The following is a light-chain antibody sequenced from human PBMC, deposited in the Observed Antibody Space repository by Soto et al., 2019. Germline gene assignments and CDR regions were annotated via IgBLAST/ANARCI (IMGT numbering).Light chain of an antibody. Sequence: DIQMTQSPSSLSASVGDTVTITCRASQGINNFLAWFQQKPGKAPRSLIFVASSLQSGVPSKFSDSGSGTDFTLTIGNVQPEDFATYYCRQYHTHPVTFGGGTKVEIK. CDR3: RQYHTHPVT. CDR1: QGINNF. V-gene: IGKV1-16*02. CDR2: VAS. J-gene: IGKJ4*01.